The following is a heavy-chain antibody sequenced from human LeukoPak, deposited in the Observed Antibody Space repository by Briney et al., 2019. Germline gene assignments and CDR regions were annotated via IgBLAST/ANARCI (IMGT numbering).Heavy chain of an antibody. CDR1: GSTFNGHW. V-gene: IGHV3-7*01. D-gene: IGHD3-16*01. CDR3: ARDGVSFDY. J-gene: IGHJ4*02. Sequence: GGSLRLSCVGSGSTFNGHWLTWVRQAPGRRLEWVANMRPDGGEKYYVDSVKGRFTISRDNAENSLYLQMNSLRDEDTAVYYCARDGVSFDYWGQGTLVTVSS. CDR2: MRPDGGEK.